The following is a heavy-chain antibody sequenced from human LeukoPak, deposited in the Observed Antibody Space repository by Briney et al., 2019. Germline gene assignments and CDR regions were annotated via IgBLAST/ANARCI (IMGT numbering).Heavy chain of an antibody. CDR2: ISAYNDNT. J-gene: IGHJ6*02. D-gene: IGHD1-26*01. CDR3: ASGSYLWGGMDV. V-gene: IGHV1-18*01. Sequence: ASVKGSCKASDDTFFSYGMSWVRQAPGQGLEWMGWISAYNDNTNYAQKFQGRVIMTTDTSTNTAYMELRSLTSDDTAVYYCASGSYLWGGMDVWGQGTTVTVS. CDR1: DDTFFSYG.